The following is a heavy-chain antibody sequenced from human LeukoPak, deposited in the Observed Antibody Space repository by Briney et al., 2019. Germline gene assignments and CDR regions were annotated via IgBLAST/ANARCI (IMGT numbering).Heavy chain of an antibody. Sequence: PGGSLRLSCAASGFTFSSYEMNWVRQAPGKGLEWVSYISSSGSTTYYADSVKGRFTISRDNAKNSLYLQMNSLRAEDTAVYYCARAFGNYDILTGYYNPPHFDYWGQGTLVTVSS. D-gene: IGHD3-9*01. V-gene: IGHV3-48*03. CDR2: ISSSGSTT. CDR1: GFTFSSYE. J-gene: IGHJ4*02. CDR3: ARAFGNYDILTGYYNPPHFDY.